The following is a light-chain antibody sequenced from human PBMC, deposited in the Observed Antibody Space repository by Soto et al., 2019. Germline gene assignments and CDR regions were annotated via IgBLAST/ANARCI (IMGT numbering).Light chain of an antibody. V-gene: IGKV3-15*01. CDR2: GAS. CDR3: QQYHNLWT. Sequence: EIVLTQSPATLSLSPGERATLSCRASQSVSSYLAWYQQKPGQAPRLLIYGASTRATGIPARFSGSGSGTEFTLTISSLQSEDFAVYYCQQYHNLWTFGQGTKVDI. J-gene: IGKJ1*01. CDR1: QSVSSY.